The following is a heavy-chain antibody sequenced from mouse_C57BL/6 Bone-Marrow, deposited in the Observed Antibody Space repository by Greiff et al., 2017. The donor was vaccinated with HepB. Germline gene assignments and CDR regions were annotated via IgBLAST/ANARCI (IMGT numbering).Heavy chain of an antibody. CDR1: GYTFTGYW. V-gene: IGHV1-64*01. D-gene: IGHD4-1*01. J-gene: IGHJ4*01. CDR3: ARCRTGNYYAMDY. Sequence: QVQLQQPGAELVKPGASVKLSCKASGYTFTGYWMHWVKQRPGQGLEWIGMIHPNSGSTNYNAKFKSKATLTVDKSSNTAYMQLSSLTSEDSAVYYGARCRTGNYYAMDYWGQGTSVTVSS. CDR2: IHPNSGST.